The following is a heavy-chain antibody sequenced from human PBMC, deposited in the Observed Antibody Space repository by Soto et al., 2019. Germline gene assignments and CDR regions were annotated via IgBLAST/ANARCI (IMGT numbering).Heavy chain of an antibody. CDR2: IDPSDSYT. J-gene: IGHJ6*02. D-gene: IGHD3-22*01. Sequence: LGESLKLSCKGSGYSFTSYWISWVRQMPGKGLEWLGRIDPSDSYTNYSPSFQGHVTISADKSISTAYLQWSSLKASDTAMYYCARVTYYYDSSGYPSLNGMDVWGQGTTVTVSS. CDR3: ARVTYYYDSSGYPSLNGMDV. CDR1: GYSFTSYW. V-gene: IGHV5-10-1*01.